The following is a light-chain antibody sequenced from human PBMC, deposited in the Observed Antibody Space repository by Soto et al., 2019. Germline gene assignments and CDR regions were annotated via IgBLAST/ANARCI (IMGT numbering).Light chain of an antibody. CDR1: QGISSA. J-gene: IGKJ2*01. V-gene: IGKV1-13*02. Sequence: AIQLTQSPSSLSASVGVRVTITCRASQGISSALAWYQQKPGKAPKLLIYDASSLESGVPSRFSGSGSGTDFTLTISSLQPEDFATYYCQQFNSYQYTFGQGTKLEIK. CDR3: QQFNSYQYT. CDR2: DAS.